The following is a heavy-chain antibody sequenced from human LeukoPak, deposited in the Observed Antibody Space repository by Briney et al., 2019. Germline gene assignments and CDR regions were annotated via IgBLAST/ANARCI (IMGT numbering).Heavy chain of an antibody. CDR2: INHSGST. J-gene: IGHJ4*02. Sequence: PSQTLSLTCAVSGGSISSGGYSWSWIRQPPGKGLEWIGEINHSGSTNYNPSLKSRVTISVDTSKNQFSLKLNSVTAADTAVYYCARHDSQSDFWSGYSEYYFDYWGQGTLVTVSS. V-gene: IGHV4-30-2*01. CDR1: GGSISSGGYS. CDR3: ARHDSQSDFWSGYSEYYFDY. D-gene: IGHD3-3*01.